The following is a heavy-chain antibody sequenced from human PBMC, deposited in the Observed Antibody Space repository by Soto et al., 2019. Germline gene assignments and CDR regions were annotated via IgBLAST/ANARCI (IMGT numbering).Heavy chain of an antibody. V-gene: IGHV1-3*01. CDR1: GYTFTSYA. CDR3: ARGISSGWYAGWFDP. Sequence: QVQLVQSGAEVKKPGASVKVSCKASGYTFTSYAMHWVRQAPGQRLEWMGWINAGNGNTKYSQKFQGRVTITRDTSASTGYMELSSLRSEDTAVYYCARGISSGWYAGWFDPWGQGTLVTVSS. CDR2: INAGNGNT. J-gene: IGHJ5*02. D-gene: IGHD6-19*01.